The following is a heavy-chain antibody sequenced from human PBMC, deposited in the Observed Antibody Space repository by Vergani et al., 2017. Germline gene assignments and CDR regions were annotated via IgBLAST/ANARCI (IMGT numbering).Heavy chain of an antibody. J-gene: IGHJ6*02. Sequence: QVQLVQSGAEVKKPGSSVKVSCKASGGTFSSYAISWVRQAPGQGLEWMGGIIPIFGTANYAQKFQGRVTITADESTSTAYMELSSLRSEDTAVYYCAKDDICTGYHNDGRYYYYGMDVWGQGTTVTVSS. V-gene: IGHV1-69*12. CDR3: AKDDICTGYHNDGRYYYYGMDV. CDR1: GGTFSSYA. CDR2: IIPIFGTA. D-gene: IGHD3-9*01.